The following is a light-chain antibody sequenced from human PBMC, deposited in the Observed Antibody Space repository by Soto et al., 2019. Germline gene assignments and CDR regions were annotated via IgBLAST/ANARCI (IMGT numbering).Light chain of an antibody. CDR2: GTS. CDR3: QEYGSSRT. J-gene: IGKJ1*01. V-gene: IGKV3-20*01. CDR1: QSVSSSY. Sequence: EIVLTQSPGTLSLSPGQRATLSCRASQSVSSSYLAWYQQKPGQAPRLLIYGTSNRATGIPDRFSGSGSGTDFTLTISRLVPEDFGVYYCQEYGSSRTFGQGTKVDIK.